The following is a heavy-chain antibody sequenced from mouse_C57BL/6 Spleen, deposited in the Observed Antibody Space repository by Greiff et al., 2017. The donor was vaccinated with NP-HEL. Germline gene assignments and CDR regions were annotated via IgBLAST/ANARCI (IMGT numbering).Heavy chain of an antibody. CDR3: ARGIWTTVVYFDY. Sequence: VQLQQPGAELVMPGASVKLSCKASGYTFTSYWMHWVKQRPGQGLEWIGEIDPSDSYTNYNQKFKGKSTLTVDKSSSTAYMQLSSLTSEDSAVYYCARGIWTTVVYFDYWGQGTTLTVSS. CDR2: IDPSDSYT. V-gene: IGHV1-69*01. D-gene: IGHD1-1*01. CDR1: GYTFTSYW. J-gene: IGHJ2*01.